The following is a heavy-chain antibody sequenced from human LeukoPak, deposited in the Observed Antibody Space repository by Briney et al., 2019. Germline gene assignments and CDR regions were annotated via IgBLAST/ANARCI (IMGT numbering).Heavy chain of an antibody. CDR2: IYYSGST. J-gene: IGHJ5*02. CDR1: GASISSYY. V-gene: IGHV4-59*12. CDR3: ARDPIAAAGINWFDP. Sequence: SETLSLTCTVSGASISSYYWNWIRQPPGKGLEWIGRIYYSGSTSYNPSLKSRVTISVDTSKNQFSLKLSSVTAADTAVYYCARDPIAAAGINWFDPWGQGTLVTVSS. D-gene: IGHD6-13*01.